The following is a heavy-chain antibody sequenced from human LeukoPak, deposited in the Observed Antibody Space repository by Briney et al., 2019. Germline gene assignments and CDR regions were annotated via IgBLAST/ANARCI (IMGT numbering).Heavy chain of an antibody. CDR1: GYSFTSYW. CDR3: ARLGHDSSVYYYMPDY. V-gene: IGHV5-51*01. CDR2: IYPGDSDT. J-gene: IGHJ4*02. D-gene: IGHD3-22*01. Sequence: GESLKISWKGSGYSFTSYWIGWVRQMPGKGLEWMGIIYPGDSDTRYSPSFQGQVTISADKSISTAYLQWSSLKASDTAMYYCARLGHDSSVYYYMPDYWGQGTLVTVSS.